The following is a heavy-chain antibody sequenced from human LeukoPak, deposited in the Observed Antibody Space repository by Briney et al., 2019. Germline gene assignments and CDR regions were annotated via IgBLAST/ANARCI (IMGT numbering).Heavy chain of an antibody. V-gene: IGHV3-7*03. J-gene: IGHJ4*02. D-gene: IGHD3-10*01. CDR2: INKDGGEK. CDR3: AKGPYGSGTYYFDY. Sequence: PGGSLRLSCAASGFTFSSYWMSWVRQAPGKGLEWVANINKDGGEKYYVDSVKGRFTISRDNAKNSLYLQMNSLRAEDTAVYYCAKGPYGSGTYYFDYWGQGTLVTVSS. CDR1: GFTFSSYW.